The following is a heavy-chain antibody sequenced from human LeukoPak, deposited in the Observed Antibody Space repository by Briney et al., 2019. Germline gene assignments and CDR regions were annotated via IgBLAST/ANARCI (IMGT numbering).Heavy chain of an antibody. CDR1: GGSFSGYY. V-gene: IGHV4-34*01. Sequence: SETLSLTCAVYGGSFSGYYWSWIRQPPGKGLEWIGEINHSGSTNYNPSLKSRVTISVDTSKNQFSLKLSSVTAADTAVYYCARFCNTVTAKDAFDIWGQGTMVTVSS. J-gene: IGHJ3*02. D-gene: IGHD2-21*02. CDR3: ARFCNTVTAKDAFDI. CDR2: INHSGST.